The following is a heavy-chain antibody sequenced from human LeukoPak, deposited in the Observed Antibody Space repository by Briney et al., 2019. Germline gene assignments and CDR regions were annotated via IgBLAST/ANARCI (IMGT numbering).Heavy chain of an antibody. CDR3: ARKGADYGDYDY. J-gene: IGHJ4*02. V-gene: IGHV1-2*02. D-gene: IGHD4-17*01. CDR1: GYTFGGYY. Sequence: ASVKVSCKASGYTFGGYYVHWVRQAPGQGLEWMGWIYPNTGGTYYAQKFQGRVTVTRDTSISTDYMELSRLRSDDTAVYYCARKGADYGDYDYWGQGTLVTVSS. CDR2: IYPNTGGT.